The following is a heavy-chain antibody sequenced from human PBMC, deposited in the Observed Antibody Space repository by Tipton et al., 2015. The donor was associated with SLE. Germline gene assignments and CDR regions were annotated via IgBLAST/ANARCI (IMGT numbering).Heavy chain of an antibody. V-gene: IGHV3-30*02. Sequence: SLRLSCAASGFTFSSYGMHWVRQAPGKGLEWVAFIRYDGSNKYYADSVKGRFTISRDNSKNTLYLQMNSLRAEDTAVYYCAKDRAGYSSSWTFDYWGQGTLVTVSS. J-gene: IGHJ4*02. CDR1: GFTFSSYG. CDR3: AKDRAGYSSSWTFDY. D-gene: IGHD6-13*01. CDR2: IRYDGSNK.